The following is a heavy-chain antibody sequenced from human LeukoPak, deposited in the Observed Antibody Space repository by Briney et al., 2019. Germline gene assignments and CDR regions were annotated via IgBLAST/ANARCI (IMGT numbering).Heavy chain of an antibody. CDR1: GFTFSSYS. J-gene: IGHJ4*02. CDR2: ISSSSSTI. D-gene: IGHD6-19*01. CDR3: ASQWLEEIDY. V-gene: IGHV3-48*04. Sequence: GGSLRLSRAASGFTFSSYSMNWVRQAPGKGLEWVSYISSSSSTIYYADSVKGRFTISRDNAKNSLYLQMNSLRAEDTAVYYCASQWLEEIDYWGQGTLVTVSS.